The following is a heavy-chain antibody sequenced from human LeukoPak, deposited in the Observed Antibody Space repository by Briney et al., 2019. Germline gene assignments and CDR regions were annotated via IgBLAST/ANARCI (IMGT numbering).Heavy chain of an antibody. CDR2: IYTSGST. D-gene: IGHD6-13*01. J-gene: IGHJ3*02. V-gene: IGHV4-61*02. CDR1: GGSISSNDYY. Sequence: PSETLSLTCTVSGGSISSNDYYWSWIRQPAGKGLEWIGRIYTSGSTNYNPSLKSRVTISVDTSKNQFSLKLSSVTAADTAVYYCARLDSSSWYPGAFDIWGQGTMVTVSS. CDR3: ARLDSSSWYPGAFDI.